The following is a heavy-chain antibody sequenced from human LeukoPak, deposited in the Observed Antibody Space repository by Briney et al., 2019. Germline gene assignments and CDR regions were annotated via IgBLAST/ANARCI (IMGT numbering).Heavy chain of an antibody. V-gene: IGHV3-21*01. CDR2: ISSSSSYI. CDR3: ARDQYYDFWSGYYLFDY. D-gene: IGHD3-3*01. J-gene: IGHJ4*02. CDR1: GFSFSSYE. Sequence: PGGSLRLSCAAFGFSFSSYEMNWVRQAPGKGLEWVSSISSSSSYIYYADSVKGRFTISRDNAKNSLYLQMNSLRAEDTAVYYCARDQYYDFWSGYYLFDYWGQGTLVTVSS.